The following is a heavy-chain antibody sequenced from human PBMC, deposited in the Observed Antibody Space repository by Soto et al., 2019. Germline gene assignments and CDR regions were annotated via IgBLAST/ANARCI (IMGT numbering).Heavy chain of an antibody. CDR1: GGAISSSSYY. Sequence: QLQLQESGPGLVKPSETLSLTCTVSGGAISSSSYYWGWIRQPPGKGLEWIGSIYYSGSTYYNPSLKSRVTISVDTSKNQFSLKLSSVTAADTAVYYCARQLITRGWLALFDYWGQGTLVTVSS. CDR3: ARQLITRGWLALFDY. CDR2: IYYSGST. D-gene: IGHD6-19*01. J-gene: IGHJ4*02. V-gene: IGHV4-39*01.